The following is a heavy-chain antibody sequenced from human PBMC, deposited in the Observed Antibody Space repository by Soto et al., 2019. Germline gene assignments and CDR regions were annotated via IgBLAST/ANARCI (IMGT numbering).Heavy chain of an antibody. D-gene: IGHD2-2*02. Sequence: PSETLSLTCTVSGCSISSGDYYWSWIRQPPGKGLEWIGYIYYSGSTYYNPSLKSRVTISVDTSKNQFSLKLSSVTAADTAVYYCARAPIVVVPAAIAPVFGMHVCCQRTTVTVS. CDR1: GCSISSGDYY. CDR2: IYYSGST. CDR3: ARAPIVVVPAAIAPVFGMHV. V-gene: IGHV4-30-4*01. J-gene: IGHJ6*02.